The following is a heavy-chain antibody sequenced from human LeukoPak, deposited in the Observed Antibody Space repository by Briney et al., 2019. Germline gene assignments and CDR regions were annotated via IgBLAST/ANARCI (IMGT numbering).Heavy chain of an antibody. CDR2: ISGSGGST. V-gene: IGHV3-23*01. Sequence: PGGSLRLSCAVSGFTFSSYGMSWVSQARGKGMEWVSAISGSGGSTYYADSVKGRFTISRDNSKNTLYLQMNSLRAEDTAVYYCAKDLLWYTFDYWGQGTLVTVSS. J-gene: IGHJ4*02. CDR3: AKDLLWYTFDY. D-gene: IGHD2-2*01. CDR1: GFTFSSYG.